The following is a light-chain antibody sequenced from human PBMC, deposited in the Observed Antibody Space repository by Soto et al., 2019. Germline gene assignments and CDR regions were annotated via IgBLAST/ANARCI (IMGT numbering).Light chain of an antibody. CDR1: SSDVGGYNY. Sequence: QSALTQPASVSGSPGQSIAISCTGTSSDVGGYNYVSWYQQHPGKAPKLMIHEVSNRPSGVSDRFSGSKSGNTASLTISGLQADDEADYYCSSHTSYTTRVFXTGPKAPS. J-gene: IGLJ1*01. CDR3: SSHTSYTTRV. CDR2: EVS. V-gene: IGLV2-14*01.